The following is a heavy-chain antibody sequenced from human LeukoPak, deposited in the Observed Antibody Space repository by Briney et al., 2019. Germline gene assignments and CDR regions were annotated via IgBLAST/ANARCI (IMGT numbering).Heavy chain of an antibody. D-gene: IGHD1-26*01. J-gene: IGHJ4*02. CDR3: ARGPLVGATNFDY. CDR1: GGSISSNNYY. Sequence: SETLSLTCTVSGGSISSNNYYWGWIRQPPGKGLEWIGSISYSGSTYHNPSLKSRVTISVDTSKNQFSLKLSSVTAADTAVYYCARGPLVGATNFDYWGQGTLVTVSS. CDR2: ISYSGST. V-gene: IGHV4-39*07.